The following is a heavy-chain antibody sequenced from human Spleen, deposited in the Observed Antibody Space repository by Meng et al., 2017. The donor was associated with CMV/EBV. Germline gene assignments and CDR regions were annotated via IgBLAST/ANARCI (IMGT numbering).Heavy chain of an antibody. CDR3: ARDLDYYDSSGYYSQYFDY. J-gene: IGHJ4*02. D-gene: IGHD3-22*01. Sequence: QGRRVQCGDEVKKPGSSVKVSCKASGGNFSSYAISWVRQAPGQGLEWMGGIIPIFGTANYAQKFQGRVTITADESTSTAYMELSSLRSEDTAVYYCARDLDYYDSSGYYSQYFDYWGQGTLVTVSS. CDR1: GGNFSSYA. V-gene: IGHV1-69*12. CDR2: IIPIFGTA.